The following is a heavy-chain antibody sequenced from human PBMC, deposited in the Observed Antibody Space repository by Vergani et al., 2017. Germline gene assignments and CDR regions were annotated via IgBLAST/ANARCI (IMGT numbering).Heavy chain of an antibody. J-gene: IGHJ6*03. CDR2: TDHTGRP. CDR3: ARVNTETNGHLYYYYYMDV. Sequence: QVQLQQWGGGLLKPSETLSLTCVVNGGSFTSYHWTWIRQFPGEGLEWVGDTDHTGRPDYNPSLQSRLTMSVDKTRNQFSLTLNSVTATDTAIYFCARVNTETNGHLYYYYYMDVWGQGTAVTVS. V-gene: IGHV4-34*01. D-gene: IGHD4-11*01. CDR1: GGSFTSYH.